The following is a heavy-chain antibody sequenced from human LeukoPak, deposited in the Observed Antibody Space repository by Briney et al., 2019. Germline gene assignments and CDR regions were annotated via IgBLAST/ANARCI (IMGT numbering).Heavy chain of an antibody. Sequence: GGSLRLSCAASGFTFSDYYMSWIRQAPGKGLEWVSYISSSGSTIYYADSVKGRFTISRDNAKNSLYLQMNSLRAEDTAVYYCARSGPSRYCSGGSCTHHAFDIWGQGTMVTVSS. CDR3: ARSGPSRYCSGGSCTHHAFDI. CDR1: GFTFSDYY. J-gene: IGHJ3*02. CDR2: ISSSGSTI. D-gene: IGHD2-15*01. V-gene: IGHV3-11*04.